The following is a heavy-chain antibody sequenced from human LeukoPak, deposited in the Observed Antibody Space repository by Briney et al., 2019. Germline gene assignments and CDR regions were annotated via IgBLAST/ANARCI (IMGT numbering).Heavy chain of an antibody. CDR3: ARGSRDGYNHFDY. V-gene: IGHV4-61*02. CDR1: GGSIGSGSYY. J-gene: IGHJ4*02. CDR2: IYTSGST. D-gene: IGHD5-24*01. Sequence: KASQTLSLTCTVSGGSIGSGSYYWSWIRQPAGKGLEWIGRIYTSGSTNYNPSLKSRVTISVDTSKNQFSLNLRSVTAADTAVYYCARGSRDGYNHFDYWGQGTLVTVSS.